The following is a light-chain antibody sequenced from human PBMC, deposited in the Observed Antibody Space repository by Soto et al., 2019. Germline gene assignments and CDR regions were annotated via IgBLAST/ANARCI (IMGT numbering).Light chain of an antibody. CDR3: QQHYNTPRT. CDR2: TTS. V-gene: IGKV1-39*01. CDR1: QPISDY. J-gene: IGKJ1*01. Sequence: DIQMTQSPSSLSASVGDRVTITCRTSQPISDYLNWYQQKPGKAPTLLIYTTSNFQSGVPSRFSRSGSATHFTLTISSLQPEDFATYYYQQHYNTPRTFGQGTKVDIK.